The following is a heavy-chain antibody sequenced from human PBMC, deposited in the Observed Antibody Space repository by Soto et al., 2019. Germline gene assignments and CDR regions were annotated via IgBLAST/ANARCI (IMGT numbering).Heavy chain of an antibody. D-gene: IGHD6-6*01. J-gene: IGHJ3*02. V-gene: IGHV3-74*01. CDR3: DSIADRLDAFDI. CDR2: INSDGSST. CDR1: GFTFSSYW. Sequence: GGSLRLSCAASGFTFSSYWMHWVRQAPGKGLVWVSRINSDGSSTSYADSVKGRFTISRDNAKNTLYLQMNSLRAEDTAVYYCDSIADRLDAFDIWGQGTMVTVSS.